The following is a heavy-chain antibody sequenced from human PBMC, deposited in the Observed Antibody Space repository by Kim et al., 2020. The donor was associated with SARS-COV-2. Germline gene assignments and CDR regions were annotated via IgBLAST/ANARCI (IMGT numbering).Heavy chain of an antibody. D-gene: IGHD3-10*01. V-gene: IGHV4-34*01. Sequence: PSLKSRVTISVDTSKNQFSLKLSSVTAADTAVYYCASRVNSGSYENWFDPWGQGTLVTVSS. J-gene: IGHJ5*02. CDR3: ASRVNSGSYENWFDP.